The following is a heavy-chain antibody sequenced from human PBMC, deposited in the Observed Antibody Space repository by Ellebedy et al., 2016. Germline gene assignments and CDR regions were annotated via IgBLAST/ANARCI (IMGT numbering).Heavy chain of an antibody. V-gene: IGHV3-73*01. CDR2: IRSKANSYAT. Sequence: GESLKISXAASGFTFSGSAMHWVRQASGKGLEWVGRIRSKANSYATAYAASVKGRFTISRDDSKNTAYLQMNSLKTEDTAVYYCARTVVASSSDAFDIWGQGTMVTVSS. CDR3: ARTVVASSSDAFDI. D-gene: IGHD2-15*01. J-gene: IGHJ3*02. CDR1: GFTFSGSA.